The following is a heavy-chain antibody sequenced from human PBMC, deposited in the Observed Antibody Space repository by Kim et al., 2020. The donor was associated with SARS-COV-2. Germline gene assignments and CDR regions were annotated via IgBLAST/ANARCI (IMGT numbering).Heavy chain of an antibody. CDR1: GFTFSSYA. CDR3: ARDLASYSGYKQWLGTFDY. D-gene: IGHD5-12*01. V-gene: IGHV3-30*04. J-gene: IGHJ4*02. CDR2: ISYDGSNK. Sequence: GGSLRLSCAASGFTFSSYAMHWVRQAPGKGLEWVAVISYDGSNKYYADSVKGRFTISRDNSKNTLYLQMNSLRAEDTAVYYCARDLASYSGYKQWLGTFDYWGQGTLVTVSS.